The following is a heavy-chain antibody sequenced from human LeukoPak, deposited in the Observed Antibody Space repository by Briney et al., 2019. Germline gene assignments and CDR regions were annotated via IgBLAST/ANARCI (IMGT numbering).Heavy chain of an antibody. CDR3: ANSISMDFEY. CDR2: VHNGGTT. V-gene: IGHV4-4*07. J-gene: IGHJ4*02. Sequence: SETLSLTCTVSGGSVSHNYWNWIRQPAGKGLEWIGRVHNGGTTNYNPSLESRVTISIDRSKNQFSLKLTSVTAADTAMYYCANSISMDFEYWGQGTLVTVSS. D-gene: IGHD2/OR15-2a*01. CDR1: GGSVSHNY.